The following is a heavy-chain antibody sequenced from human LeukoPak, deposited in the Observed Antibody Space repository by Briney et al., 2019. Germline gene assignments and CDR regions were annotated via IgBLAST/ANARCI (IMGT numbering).Heavy chain of an antibody. D-gene: IGHD6-19*01. CDR1: GFTFSSYG. J-gene: IGHJ4*02. CDR3: AKASSGWYERPVDY. CDR2: ISYDGSNK. V-gene: IGHV3-30*18. Sequence: PGGSLRLSCAASGFTFSSYGMHWVRQAPGKGLEWVAVISYDGSNKYYADSVKGRFTISRDNSKNTLYLQMNSLRAEDTAVYYCAKASSGWYERPVDYWGQGTLVTVSS.